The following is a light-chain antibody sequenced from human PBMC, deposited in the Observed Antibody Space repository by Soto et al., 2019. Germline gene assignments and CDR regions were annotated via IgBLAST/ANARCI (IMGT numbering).Light chain of an antibody. CDR1: QSISNW. CDR3: QKYDSF. Sequence: DIQMTQSPSTLSASVGDRVTITCRASQSISNWLAWYQQKPGKAPKLLIYDASSLKSGVPSRFSGSGSGTEFTLTISSLQPDDFATYYCQKYDSFVGGGTKVEI. V-gene: IGKV1-5*01. CDR2: DAS. J-gene: IGKJ4*01.